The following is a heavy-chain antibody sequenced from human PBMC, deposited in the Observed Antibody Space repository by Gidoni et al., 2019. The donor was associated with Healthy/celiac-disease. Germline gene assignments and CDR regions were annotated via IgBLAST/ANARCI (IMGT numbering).Heavy chain of an antibody. CDR1: GYTFTSYD. CDR2: MNPNSGNT. D-gene: IGHD2-2*02. Sequence: QVQLVQSGAEVKKPGASVTVSCKASGYTFTSYDLNWVRQATGQGLEWMGWMNPNSGNTGYAQKFQGRVTMTRNTSISTAYMELSSLRSEDTAVYYCARLSGYCSSTSCYNYYYGMDVWGQGTTVTVSS. CDR3: ARLSGYCSSTSCYNYYYGMDV. V-gene: IGHV1-8*01. J-gene: IGHJ6*02.